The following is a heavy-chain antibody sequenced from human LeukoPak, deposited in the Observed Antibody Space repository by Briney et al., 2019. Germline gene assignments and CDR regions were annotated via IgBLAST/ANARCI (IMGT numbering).Heavy chain of an antibody. CDR1: GGSISSYY. J-gene: IGHJ6*03. V-gene: IGHV4-59*01. CDR2: IYYSGST. D-gene: IGHD6-6*01. Sequence: SETLSLTCTVSGGSISSYYWSWIRQPPGKGLEWIGYIYYSGSTNYNPSLKSRVTISLDTSKNQFSLELSSVTAADTAVYYCAKGQLVQSYYYYYYYMDVWGKGTTVTVSS. CDR3: AKGQLVQSYYYYYYYMDV.